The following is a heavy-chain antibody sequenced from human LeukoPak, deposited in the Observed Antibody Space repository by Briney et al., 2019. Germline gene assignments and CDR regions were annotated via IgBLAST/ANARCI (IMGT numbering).Heavy chain of an antibody. V-gene: IGHV3-33*01. CDR3: ARATVTRWFDP. J-gene: IGHJ5*02. CDR1: GXXFSXFG. CDR2: IWYDGTNK. Sequence: GGSLRLSCAASGXXFSXFGXXWXXXAXGXGLEWVAVIWYDGTNKYYADSVKGRFTISRDNSKNTLYLQMNSLRAEDTAVYYCARATVTRWFDPWGQGTLVTVSS. D-gene: IGHD4-17*01.